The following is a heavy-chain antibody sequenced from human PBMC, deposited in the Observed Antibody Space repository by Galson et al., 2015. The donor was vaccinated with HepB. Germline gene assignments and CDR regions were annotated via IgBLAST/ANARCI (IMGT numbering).Heavy chain of an antibody. CDR2: IYSGGST. V-gene: IGHV3-53*04. J-gene: IGHJ6*02. CDR3: ARAAIAVAGYVYYYYGMDV. CDR1: GFTVSSNY. Sequence: SLRLSCAASGFTVSSNYMSWVRQAPGKGLEWVSVIYSGGSTYYADSVKGRFTISRHNSKNTLYLQMNSLRAEDTAVYYCARAAIAVAGYVYYYYGMDVWGQGTTVTVSS. D-gene: IGHD6-19*01.